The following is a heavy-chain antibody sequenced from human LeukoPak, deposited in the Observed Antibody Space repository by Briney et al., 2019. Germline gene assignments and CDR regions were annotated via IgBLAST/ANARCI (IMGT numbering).Heavy chain of an antibody. CDR3: ARDTYRFFDL. J-gene: IGHJ2*01. CDR2: IKEDGSDK. V-gene: IGHV3-7*01. Sequence: PGGSLRLSCAASGFSFDTYWMGWVRQAPGKGLEWVADIKEDGSDKYSVDSVKGRFTISRDNAKNSLYLQMNSLRAEDTAVYYCARDTYRFFDLWGRGTLVTVSS. CDR1: GFSFDTYW.